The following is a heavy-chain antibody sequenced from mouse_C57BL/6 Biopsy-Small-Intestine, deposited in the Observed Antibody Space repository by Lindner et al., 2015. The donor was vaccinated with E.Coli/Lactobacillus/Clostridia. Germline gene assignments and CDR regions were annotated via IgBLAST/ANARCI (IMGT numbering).Heavy chain of an antibody. J-gene: IGHJ4*01. CDR1: GYTFTTYW. CDR3: ARDRGYAMDY. D-gene: IGHD2-14*01. CDR2: INPTSAYS. Sequence: VQLQESGAELAKPGASVKLSRKASGYTFTTYWMHWVKQRPGQGLEWIGYINPTSAYSKYNQKFKDKATLTADKSSSTAYMQLSSLSYEDSAVYYCARDRGYAMDYWGQGTSVTVSS. V-gene: IGHV1-7*01.